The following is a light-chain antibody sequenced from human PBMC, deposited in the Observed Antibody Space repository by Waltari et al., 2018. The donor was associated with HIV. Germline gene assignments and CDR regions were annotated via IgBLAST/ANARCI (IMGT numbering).Light chain of an antibody. CDR1: KLGDKY. CDR2: QNK. V-gene: IGLV3-1*01. Sequence: SYELTQPPSMSVSPGQTASITCSGDKLGDKYVCWYQQKPGPSPLLVIYQNKKRPSGIPERFSGSNSGNTGTLTISGTQAVDEADYYCQAWDSSTRGLFGGGTKLTVL. CDR3: QAWDSSTRGL. J-gene: IGLJ2*01.